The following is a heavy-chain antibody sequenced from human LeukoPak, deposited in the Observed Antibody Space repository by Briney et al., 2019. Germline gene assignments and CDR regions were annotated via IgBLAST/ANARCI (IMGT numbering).Heavy chain of an antibody. J-gene: IGHJ5*02. CDR1: GGSICSYY. D-gene: IGHD2-2*01. CDR2: IYYSGST. Sequence: PSETLSLTCTVSGGSICSYYWSWIRQPPGKGLEWIGYIYYSGSTNYNPSLKSRVTISVDTSKNQFSLKLSSVTAADTAVYYCARVVVVPAAINWFDPWGQGTLVTVSS. CDR3: ARVVVVPAAINWFDP. V-gene: IGHV4-59*01.